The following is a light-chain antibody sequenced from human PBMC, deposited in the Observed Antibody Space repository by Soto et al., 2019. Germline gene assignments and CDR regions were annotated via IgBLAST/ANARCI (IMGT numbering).Light chain of an antibody. Sequence: QSGLTQPASVSGSPGQSITISCTGISSDIGNYVSWYQHHPGKAPKLMIYDVNNRPSGVSNRFSGSKSGNTASLTISGLQAEDEADYYCSTYPSTKWVFGGGTKVTVL. J-gene: IGLJ3*02. CDR2: DVN. CDR3: STYPSTKWV. CDR1: SSDIGNY. V-gene: IGLV2-14*01.